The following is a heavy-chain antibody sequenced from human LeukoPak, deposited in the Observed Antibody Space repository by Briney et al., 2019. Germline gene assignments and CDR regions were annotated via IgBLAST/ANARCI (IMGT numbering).Heavy chain of an antibody. Sequence: ASVKVSCKASGYTFTSYDINWVRQATGQGLEWMRWMNPNSGNTGYAQKFQGRVTMTRNTSISTAYMELSSLRSEDTAVYYCARRLGITIFGVVIIRRNWFDPWGQGTLVTVSS. CDR3: ARRLGITIFGVVIIRRNWFDP. V-gene: IGHV1-8*01. J-gene: IGHJ5*02. CDR2: MNPNSGNT. D-gene: IGHD3-3*01. CDR1: GYTFTSYD.